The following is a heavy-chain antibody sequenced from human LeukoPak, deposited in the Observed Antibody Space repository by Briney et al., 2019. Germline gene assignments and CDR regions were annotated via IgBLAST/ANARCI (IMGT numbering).Heavy chain of an antibody. CDR1: GGSFSGYY. CDR3: ARAGGYLPLYYFDY. CDR2: INHSGST. D-gene: IGHD3-16*01. J-gene: IGHJ4*02. V-gene: IGHV4-34*01. Sequence: SETLSLTCAVYGGSFSGYYWSWIRQPPGKGLEWIGEINHSGSTNYNPSLKSRVTISVDTSKNQFSLKLSSVTAADTAVYYCARAGGYLPLYYFDYWGQGTLVTVSS.